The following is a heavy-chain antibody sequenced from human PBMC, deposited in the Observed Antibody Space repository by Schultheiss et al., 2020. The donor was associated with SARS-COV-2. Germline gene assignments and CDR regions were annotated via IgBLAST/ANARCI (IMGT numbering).Heavy chain of an antibody. Sequence: SQTLSLTCAVSGYSISSGYYWGWIRQPPGKGLEWIGDINHSGSNNYNMSLKSRVTISVDTSKNQFSLKLSSVTAADTALYYCARGGGPNAFDIWGQGTMVTVSS. D-gene: IGHD3-16*01. CDR1: GYSISSGYY. J-gene: IGHJ3*02. CDR3: ARGGGPNAFDI. V-gene: IGHV4-38-2*01. CDR2: INHSGSN.